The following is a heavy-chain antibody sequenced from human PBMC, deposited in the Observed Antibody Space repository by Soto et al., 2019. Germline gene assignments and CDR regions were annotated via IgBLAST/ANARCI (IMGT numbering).Heavy chain of an antibody. CDR3: AKNDYYDSSGLLDY. V-gene: IGHV3-30*18. D-gene: IGHD3-22*01. CDR2: ISYDGSNK. Sequence: LTLTCTFSGFSLSTSGMCVSWVRQAPGKGLEWVAVISYDGSNKYYADSVKGRFTISRDNSKNTLYLQMNSLRAEDTAVYYCAKNDYYDSSGLLDYWGQGTLVTVSS. J-gene: IGHJ4*02. CDR1: GFSLSTSG.